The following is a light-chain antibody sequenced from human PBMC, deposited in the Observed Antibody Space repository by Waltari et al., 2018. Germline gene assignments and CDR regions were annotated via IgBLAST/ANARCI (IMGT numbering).Light chain of an antibody. CDR3: QQAISFPLS. Sequence: DIQMTQSPSSVSASVGDRVTITCRASQDISGALAWHQQKPGKPPTLLIYTAANLQTGVPSRFSGSGSGTNFTLTISSLQPEDFATYYCQQAISFPLSFGGGTRVQNK. V-gene: IGKV1-12*01. CDR1: QDISGA. J-gene: IGKJ4*01. CDR2: TAA.